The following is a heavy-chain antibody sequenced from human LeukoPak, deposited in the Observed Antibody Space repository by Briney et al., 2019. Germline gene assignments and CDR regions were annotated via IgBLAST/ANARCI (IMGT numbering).Heavy chain of an antibody. CDR1: GGSISSYY. CDR2: IYTSGST. J-gene: IGHJ4*02. CDR3: AREAAAGPSFDY. V-gene: IGHV4-4*07. D-gene: IGHD6-13*01. Sequence: SETLSRTCTVSGGSISSYYWSWIRQPAGKGLEWIGRIYTSGSTNYNPSLKSRVTMSVDTSKNQFSLKLSSVTAADTAVYYCAREAAAGPSFDYWGQGTLVTVSS.